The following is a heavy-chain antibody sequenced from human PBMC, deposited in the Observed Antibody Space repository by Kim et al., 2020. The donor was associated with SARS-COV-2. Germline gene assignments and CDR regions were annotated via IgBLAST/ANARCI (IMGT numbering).Heavy chain of an antibody. CDR2: VYTSGST. V-gene: IGHV4-4*07. J-gene: IGHJ5*02. CDR3: ARGFSVGAVAWFDP. Sequence: SETLSLTCTVSGGSISGYYWSWIRQPAGKGLEWIGRVYTSGSTNYNPSLKSRFTMSVDTSKNQFSLKLSSVTAADTAIYYCARGFSVGAVAWFDPWGQGTLVTVSS. CDR1: GGSISGYY. D-gene: IGHD1-26*01.